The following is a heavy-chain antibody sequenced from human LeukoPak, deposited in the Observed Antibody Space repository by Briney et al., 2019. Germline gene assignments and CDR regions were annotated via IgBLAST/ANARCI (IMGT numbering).Heavy chain of an antibody. Sequence: GGSLRLSCAASGFTFSSYEMNWVRQAPGKGLEWVSYISSSGSTIYYADSVKGRFTISRDNAKNSLYLQMNSLRAEDTAVYHCARTWIQLWYFDYWGQGTLVTVSS. J-gene: IGHJ4*02. CDR1: GFTFSSYE. D-gene: IGHD5-18*01. V-gene: IGHV3-48*03. CDR2: ISSSGSTI. CDR3: ARTWIQLWYFDY.